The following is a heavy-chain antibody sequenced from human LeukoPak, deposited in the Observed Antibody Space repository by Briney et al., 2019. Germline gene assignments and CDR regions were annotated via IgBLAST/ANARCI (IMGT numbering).Heavy chain of an antibody. CDR2: INASGGSA. Sequence: GGSLRLSCAASGFTFSNYGMSWVRQAPGKGLEWVTGINASGGSAYADSVKGRFTITRDNSKNTLYMQMNSLRAEDTALYYCAKEVLDDNWITIDYWGQGILVSVSS. V-gene: IGHV3-23*01. CDR1: GFTFSNYG. CDR3: AKEVLDDNWITIDY. D-gene: IGHD1-1*01. J-gene: IGHJ4*02.